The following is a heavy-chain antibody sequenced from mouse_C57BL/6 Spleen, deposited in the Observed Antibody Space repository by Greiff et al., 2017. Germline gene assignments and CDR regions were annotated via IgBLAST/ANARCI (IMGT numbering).Heavy chain of an antibody. D-gene: IGHD2-14*01. J-gene: IGHJ2*01. Sequence: EVMLVESGGGLVQPGGSLKLSCAASGFTFSDYYMYWVRQTPEKRLEWVAYISNGGGSTYYSDTVKGRFTISRDNAKNTLYLQMSRLKSEDTAMYYCARGTYLDYWGQGTTLTVSS. CDR1: GFTFSDYY. CDR3: ARGTYLDY. V-gene: IGHV5-12*01. CDR2: ISNGGGST.